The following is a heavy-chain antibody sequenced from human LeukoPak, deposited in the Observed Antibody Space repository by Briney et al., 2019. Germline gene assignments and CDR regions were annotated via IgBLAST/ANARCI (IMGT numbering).Heavy chain of an antibody. CDR2: ICGSGSLI. J-gene: IGHJ4*02. CDR1: GFTFSSFS. Sequence: GGSLRLSCAASGFTFSSFSMNWVRRAPGKGLEWVSFICGSGSLIFYADSVKGRFTISRDNAENSLYLQMNSLRAEDTALYYCARIPLPYYDTSGYDFDFWGQGTLVTVSS. D-gene: IGHD3-22*01. CDR3: ARIPLPYYDTSGYDFDF. V-gene: IGHV3-21*01.